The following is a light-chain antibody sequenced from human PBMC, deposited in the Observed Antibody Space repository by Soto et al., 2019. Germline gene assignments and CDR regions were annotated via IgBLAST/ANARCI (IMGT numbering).Light chain of an antibody. CDR1: QGIRYD. J-gene: IGKJ1*01. CDR3: LQDYNYPWT. CDR2: ASS. Sequence: IQMTQSPSTLSASVGDRVTITCRASQGIRYDLGWYQQKPGKAPKLLIYASSRLQSGVPSRFSGSGGGTDFTLIISSLQPEDFATYYCLQDYNYPWTFGQGTKVEIK. V-gene: IGKV1-6*01.